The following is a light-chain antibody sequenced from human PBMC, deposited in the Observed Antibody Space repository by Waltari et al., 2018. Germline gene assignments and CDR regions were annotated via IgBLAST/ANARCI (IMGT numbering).Light chain of an antibody. J-gene: IGKJ5*01. V-gene: IGKV4-1*01. CDR3: QQYYTHPIT. Sequence: DIIMTQSPDSLAVSLGERATLNCKSNQSLLYDANNRDYLAWFHQKPGQRPTFLIYWASTREAGVPDRFSGSGSGTDFTLTITSLQAEDVGVYYCQQYYTHPITFGQGTRLEI. CDR1: QSLLYDANNRDY. CDR2: WAS.